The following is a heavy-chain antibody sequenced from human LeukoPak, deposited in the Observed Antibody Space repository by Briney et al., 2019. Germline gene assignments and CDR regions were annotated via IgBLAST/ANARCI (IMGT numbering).Heavy chain of an antibody. V-gene: IGHV3-23*01. D-gene: IGHD3-9*01. CDR2: ISGSGGST. CDR3: AKDNEYYDILTGYSNFDY. CDR1: GFTFSSYA. Sequence: GGSLRLSCAASGFTFSSYAMSWVRQAPGKGLEWVSAISGSGGSTYYADSVKGRFTISRDNSKNTLYLQMNSLRAEDTAVYYCAKDNEYYDILTGYSNFDYWGQGNLVTVSS. J-gene: IGHJ4*02.